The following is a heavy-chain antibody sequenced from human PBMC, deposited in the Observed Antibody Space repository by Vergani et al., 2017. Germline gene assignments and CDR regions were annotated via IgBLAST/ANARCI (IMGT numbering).Heavy chain of an antibody. V-gene: IGHV2-70*01. J-gene: IGHJ4*02. CDR2: IDWDDDK. Sequence: QVTLRESGPALVKPTQTLTLTCTFSGFSLSTSGMCVSWLRQPPGKALEWLALIDWDDDKYYSTSLKTRLTISKDTSNNQVVLTMTNMDPVDTATYYCARIQMGIAAAGTFDYWGQGTLVTVSS. CDR3: ARIQMGIAAAGTFDY. D-gene: IGHD6-13*01. CDR1: GFSLSTSGMC.